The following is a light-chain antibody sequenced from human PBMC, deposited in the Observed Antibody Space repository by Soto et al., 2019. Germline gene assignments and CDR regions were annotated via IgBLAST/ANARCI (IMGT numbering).Light chain of an antibody. J-gene: IGKJ2*01. V-gene: IGKV2-28*01. Sequence: DIVMTQSPLSLPVTPGQPASISCRSSQSLLESNGYIYLDWYLQKPGQSPQLLIYLDSYRASGVPDRFSGSGSDTDFTLKITRVEAEDVGVYYCMQALQAPYTFGQGTKVEIK. CDR2: LDS. CDR1: QSLLESNGYIY. CDR3: MQALQAPYT.